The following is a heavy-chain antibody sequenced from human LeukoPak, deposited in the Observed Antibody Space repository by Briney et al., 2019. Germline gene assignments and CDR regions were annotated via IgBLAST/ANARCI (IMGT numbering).Heavy chain of an antibody. J-gene: IGHJ3*02. V-gene: IGHV4-4*07. D-gene: IGHD6-19*01. CDR1: GGSISSYY. CDR2: IYTSGST. CDR3: ARWYSSGWSYAFDI. Sequence: SETLSLTWTVSGGSISSYYWSWIRQPAGKGLEWIGRIYTSGSTNYNPSLKSRVTMSVDTSKNQFSLKLSSVTTADTAVYYCARWYSSGWSYAFDIWGQGTMVTVSS.